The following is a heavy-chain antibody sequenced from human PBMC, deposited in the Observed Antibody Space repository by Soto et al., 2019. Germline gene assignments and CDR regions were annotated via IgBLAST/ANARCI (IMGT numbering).Heavy chain of an antibody. CDR2: IIPVFQTA. V-gene: IGHV1-69*01. CDR3: ARDSSGSSAYSY. D-gene: IGHD3-22*01. Sequence: QEQLVQSGAEVKKPGSSVKVSCKASGGLFSSYPISWVRQVPGQGLEWMGGIIPVFQTAYYTQRFQGRVTITADESTNTAYMELSSLRSDDSAVYYCARDSSGSSAYSYWGQGTLVTVSS. CDR1: GGLFSSYP. J-gene: IGHJ4*02.